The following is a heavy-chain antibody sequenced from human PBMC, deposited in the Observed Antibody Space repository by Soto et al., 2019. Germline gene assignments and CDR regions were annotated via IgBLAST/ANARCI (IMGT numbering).Heavy chain of an antibody. J-gene: IGHJ6*02. CDR3: AQVRYFELRDYGMDV. CDR2: ISGSGGST. Sequence: GGSLRLSCAASGFTFSSYAMSWVRQAPGKGLEWVSAISGSGGSTYYADSVKGRFTISRDNSKNTLYLQMNSLRAEDTAVYYCAQVRYFELRDYGMDVWGQGTAVTVPS. D-gene: IGHD1-1*01. V-gene: IGHV3-23*01. CDR1: GFTFSSYA.